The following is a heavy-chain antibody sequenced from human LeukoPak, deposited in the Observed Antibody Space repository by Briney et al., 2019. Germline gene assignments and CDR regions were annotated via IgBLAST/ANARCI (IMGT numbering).Heavy chain of an antibody. D-gene: IGHD2/OR15-2a*01. J-gene: IGHJ4*02. V-gene: IGHV3-53*01. CDR1: GFTFSSYW. CDR2: IFPDGRT. Sequence: PGGSLRLSCAASGFTFSSYWMTWVRQAPGKGLEWVSVIFPDGRTYHADSVKGRFTISRDRPKNTLLLQMNSLRADDTALYHCARTNTVYGDFDYWGQGILVTVSS. CDR3: ARTNTVYGDFDY.